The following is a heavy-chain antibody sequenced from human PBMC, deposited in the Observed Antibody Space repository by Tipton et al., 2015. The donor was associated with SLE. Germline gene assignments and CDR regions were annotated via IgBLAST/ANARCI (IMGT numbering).Heavy chain of an antibody. J-gene: IGHJ4*02. CDR3: ARSGDGYKLFDY. V-gene: IGHV4-59*01. CDR1: GGSFSGYY. CDR2: IYYSGST. D-gene: IGHD5-24*01. Sequence: TLSLTCAVCGGSFSGYYWSWIRQPPGKGLEWIGYIYYSGSTNYNPSLKSRVTISVDTSKNQFSLKLSSVTAADTAVYYCARSGDGYKLFDYWGQGTLVTVSS.